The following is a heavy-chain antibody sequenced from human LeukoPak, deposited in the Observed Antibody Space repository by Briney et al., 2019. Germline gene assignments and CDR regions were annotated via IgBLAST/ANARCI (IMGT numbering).Heavy chain of an antibody. CDR3: ARDRWFGELFHNGMDV. CDR2: ISYDGSNK. V-gene: IGHV3-30*04. CDR1: GFTFSSYA. J-gene: IGHJ6*02. Sequence: GGSLRLSCAASGFTFSSYAMHWVHQAPGKGLEWVAVISYDGSNKYYADSVKGRFTISRDNSKNTLYLQMNSLRAEDTAVYYCARDRWFGELFHNGMDVWGQGTTVTVSS. D-gene: IGHD3-10*01.